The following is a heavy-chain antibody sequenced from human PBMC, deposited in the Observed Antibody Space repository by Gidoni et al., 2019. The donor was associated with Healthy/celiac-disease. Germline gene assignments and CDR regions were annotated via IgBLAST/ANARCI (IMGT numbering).Heavy chain of an antibody. CDR2: IRSKAYGGTT. CDR1: GFTFGDYA. Sequence: EVQLVESGGGLVTPGRSLRLSCTASGFTFGDYAMSWFRQAPGKGLELVGFIRSKAYGGTTEYAASVKGRFTISRDDSKSIAYLQMNSLKTEDTAVYYCTRAGYQLLNIPPWGMDVWGQGTTVTVSS. J-gene: IGHJ6*02. V-gene: IGHV3-49*05. CDR3: TRAGYQLLNIPPWGMDV. D-gene: IGHD2-2*01.